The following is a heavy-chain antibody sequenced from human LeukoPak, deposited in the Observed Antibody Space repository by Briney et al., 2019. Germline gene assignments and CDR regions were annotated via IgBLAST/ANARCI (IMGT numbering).Heavy chain of an antibody. CDR2: IKQDGSEK. D-gene: IGHD3-10*01. V-gene: IGHV3-7*01. J-gene: IGHJ4*02. CDR1: GFTFSTHW. CDR3: AREKHYYGSGSPAGY. Sequence: GGSLRLSCAASGFTFSTHWMNWVRQAPGKGLEWVANIKQDGSEKYYVDSVKGRFTISRDNAKNSLYLQMNSLRVEDTAVYYCAREKHYYGSGSPAGYWGQGTLVTVSS.